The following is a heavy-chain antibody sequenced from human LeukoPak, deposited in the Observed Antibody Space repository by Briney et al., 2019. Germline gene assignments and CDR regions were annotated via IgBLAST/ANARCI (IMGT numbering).Heavy chain of an antibody. D-gene: IGHD3-22*01. CDR3: ARSPYYYDSSGYYL. CDR2: IYYSGST. V-gene: IGHV4-59*08. Sequence: SQTLSLTCTVSGGSISSYYWSWIRQPPGKGLEWIGHIYYSGSTNYNPSLKSRVTISVDTSKNQFSLKLSSVTAADTAVYYCARSPYYYDSSGYYLWGQGTLVTVSS. CDR1: GGSISSYY. J-gene: IGHJ4*02.